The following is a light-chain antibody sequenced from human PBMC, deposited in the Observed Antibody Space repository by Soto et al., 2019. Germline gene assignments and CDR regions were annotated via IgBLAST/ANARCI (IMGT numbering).Light chain of an antibody. CDR1: QSVSGSY. CDR2: GVS. V-gene: IGKV3-20*01. CDR3: QQYGSSRRT. Sequence: EIVLTQSPGTLSLSPGERATLSCRASQSVSGSYLAWYQRKPGQAPRLLIYGVSSRATGIPDRFSGSGSGTDFTLTISRLEPEDFAVYYCQQYGSSRRTFGQGTKVDIK. J-gene: IGKJ1*01.